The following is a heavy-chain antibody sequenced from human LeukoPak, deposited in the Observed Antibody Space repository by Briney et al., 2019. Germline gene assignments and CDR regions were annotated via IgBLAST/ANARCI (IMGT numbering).Heavy chain of an antibody. J-gene: IGHJ4*02. CDR1: GGSISSGSYY. CDR2: IYTSGST. V-gene: IGHV4-61*02. D-gene: IGHD3-22*01. Sequence: SQTLSLTCTVSGGSISSGSYYWSWIRQPAGKGLEWIGRIYTSGSTNYNPSLKSRVTISVDTSKNQFSLKLSSVTAADTAVYYCASGPGVYYDSSGYELGYWGQGTLVTVSS. CDR3: ASGPGVYYDSSGYELGY.